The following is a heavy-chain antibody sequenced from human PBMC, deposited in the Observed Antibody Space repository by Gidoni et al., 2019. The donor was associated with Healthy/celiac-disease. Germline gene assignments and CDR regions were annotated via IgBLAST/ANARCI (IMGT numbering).Heavy chain of an antibody. CDR2: IRSKAYGGTT. D-gene: IGHD3-3*01. CDR3: TRDISYYEDYYYGMDV. Sequence: EVQLVESGGGLVQPGRSLRLSCTASGFTFGDYAMSWVRQAPGKGLEWVGFIRSKAYGGTTEYAASVKGRFTISRDDSKSIAYLQMNSLKTEDTAVYYCTRDISYYEDYYYGMDVWGQGTTVTVSS. J-gene: IGHJ6*02. CDR1: GFTFGDYA. V-gene: IGHV3-49*04.